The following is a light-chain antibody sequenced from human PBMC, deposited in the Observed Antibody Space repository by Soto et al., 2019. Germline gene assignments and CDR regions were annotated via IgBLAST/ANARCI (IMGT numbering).Light chain of an antibody. J-gene: IGKJ4*01. CDR3: QQGDSFPFT. CDR1: QDISSW. Sequence: DIQMTQSPSSVSASVGDRVTITCRASQDISSWVAWYQQKPGKAPKLLISAASSLQSGVPRRFSGSGSGTDFTLIISSLQPEDFATYFCQQGDSFPFTFXGGTKVDSK. V-gene: IGKV1-12*01. CDR2: AAS.